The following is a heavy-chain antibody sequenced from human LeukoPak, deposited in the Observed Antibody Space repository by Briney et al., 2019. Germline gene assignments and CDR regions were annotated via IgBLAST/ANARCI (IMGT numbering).Heavy chain of an antibody. D-gene: IGHD6-6*01. J-gene: IGHJ3*01. Sequence: PGGSLRLACVASGFSFSDDYMSWIRQAPGKGLEWVSYISGSGSTTHYTDSVTGRFTISRDNAKNLLYLQINSLRADDTAVYYCAKYRASPSRAFDLWGQGTMVTVSS. CDR3: AKYRASPSRAFDL. CDR2: ISGSGSTT. CDR1: GFSFSDDY. V-gene: IGHV3-11*04.